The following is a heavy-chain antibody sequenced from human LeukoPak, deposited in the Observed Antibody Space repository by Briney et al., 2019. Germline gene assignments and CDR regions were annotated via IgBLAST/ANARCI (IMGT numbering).Heavy chain of an antibody. V-gene: IGHV4-59*01. CDR3: ARGVVGARRYFDL. D-gene: IGHD1-26*01. Sequence: SETLSLTCTVSGGSISSYYWSWIRQPPGKGLEWIGYIYYTGSTSYNPSLKSRVTISVDTSKNQFSLELTSVTPADTAVYYCARGVVGARRYFDLWGRGALVTVSS. CDR2: IYYTGST. J-gene: IGHJ2*01. CDR1: GGSISSYY.